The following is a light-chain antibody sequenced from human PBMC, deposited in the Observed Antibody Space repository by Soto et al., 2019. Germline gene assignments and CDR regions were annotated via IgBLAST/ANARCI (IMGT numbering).Light chain of an antibody. CDR2: DTS. CDR1: QGIGDT. Sequence: VMRQSPSTVSVYPGEGATLSCRASQGIGDTLAWYQHKPGQTPRLLIYDTSTRATGVPTRFSGSRSGAEFTLTINSLQSEDFAVYYCQQYNNWPRTFGQGTKVDIK. J-gene: IGKJ1*01. V-gene: IGKV3-15*01. CDR3: QQYNNWPRT.